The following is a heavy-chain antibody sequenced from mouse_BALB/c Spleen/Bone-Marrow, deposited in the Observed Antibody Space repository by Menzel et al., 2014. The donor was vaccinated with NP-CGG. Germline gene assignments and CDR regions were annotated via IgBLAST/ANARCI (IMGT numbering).Heavy chain of an antibody. V-gene: IGHV1-4*01. CDR2: INPSSGYT. J-gene: IGHJ3*01. Sequence: VQLQQSGAELARPGASVKMSCKASGYTFTSYTLHWVKQRPGQGLEWIGYINPSSGYTNYKQKFKDKATLTAGKASSTASMQLSSLISEDSVVYYCAKSYYDYDGAWFAYWGQGTLVTVSA. CDR1: GYTFTSYT. CDR3: AKSYYDYDGAWFAY. D-gene: IGHD2-4*01.